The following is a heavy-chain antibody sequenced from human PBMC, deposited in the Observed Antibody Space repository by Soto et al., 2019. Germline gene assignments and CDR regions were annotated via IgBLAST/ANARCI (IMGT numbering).Heavy chain of an antibody. D-gene: IGHD6-13*01. CDR1: GGSVSSSSYY. Sequence: SETLSLTCTVSGGSVSSSSYYWGWIRQPPEKGLEWIGSIYYSGSTSYNPSLKSRGTISVDTSKNQFSLKLSSVTAADTAVYYCARLRSSWPYDMDVWGQGTTVTVSS. V-gene: IGHV4-39*01. CDR3: ARLRSSWPYDMDV. CDR2: IYYSGST. J-gene: IGHJ6*02.